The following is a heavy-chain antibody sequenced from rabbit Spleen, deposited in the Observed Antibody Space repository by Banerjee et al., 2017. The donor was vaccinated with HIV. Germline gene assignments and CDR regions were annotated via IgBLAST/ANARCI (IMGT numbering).Heavy chain of an antibody. J-gene: IGHJ6*01. CDR3: ARGEHFSVGFSAFAIYLDL. D-gene: IGHD6-1*01. CDR2: IAGSSSGFT. Sequence: QQQLEESGGGLVKPGGTLTLTCTVSGFSFSNSNYMCWVRQAPGKGLEWIACIAGSSSGFTYSATWAKGRFTCSKTSSTTVTLQMTSLTAADTATYFCARGEHFSVGFSAFAIYLDLWGQGTLVTVS. CDR1: GFSFSNSNY. V-gene: IGHV1S45*01.